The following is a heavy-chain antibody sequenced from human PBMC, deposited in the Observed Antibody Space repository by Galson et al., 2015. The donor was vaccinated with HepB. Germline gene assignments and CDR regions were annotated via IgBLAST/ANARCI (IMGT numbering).Heavy chain of an antibody. J-gene: IGHJ6*02. CDR2: IIPIFGTA. CDR3: ARDWGDIVVVPAARGGEYSSPWRRGGGPPKPLSITGMDV. V-gene: IGHV1-69*06. CDR1: GYTFTGYY. Sequence: SVKVSCKASGYTFTGYYMHWVRQAPGQGLEWMGGIIPIFGTANYAQKFQGRVTITADKSTSTAYMELSSLRSEDTAVYYCARDWGDIVVVPAARGGEYSSPWRRGGGPPKPLSITGMDVWGQGTTVTVSS. D-gene: IGHD2-2*01.